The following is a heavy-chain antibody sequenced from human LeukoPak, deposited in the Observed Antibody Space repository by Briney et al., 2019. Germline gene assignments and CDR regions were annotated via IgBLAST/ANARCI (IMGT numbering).Heavy chain of an antibody. J-gene: IGHJ6*02. CDR1: GFTFSGYW. D-gene: IGHD5-18*01. CDR2: INSDGSST. CDR3: ARVEVGYSYGFDYYGMDV. V-gene: IGHV3-74*01. Sequence: GGSLRLSCASSGFTFSGYWMHWVRQSPGKGLVWVSRINSDGSSTSYADSVKGRFTISRDNAKNTLYPQMNSLRAEDTAVYYCARVEVGYSYGFDYYGMDVWGQGTTVTVSS.